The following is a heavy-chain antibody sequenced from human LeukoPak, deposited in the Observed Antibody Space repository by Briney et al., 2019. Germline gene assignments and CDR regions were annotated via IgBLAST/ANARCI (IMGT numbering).Heavy chain of an antibody. Sequence: GGSLRLSCAASGFTFDDYAMHWVRQAPGKGLEWVSGISWNSGSIGYADSVKGRFTICRDHAKNSLYLQMNSLRAEDTALYYCAKDWDYYDSSGYYVVWGQGTLVTVSS. CDR3: AKDWDYYDSSGYYVV. CDR2: ISWNSGSI. J-gene: IGHJ4*02. V-gene: IGHV3-9*01. D-gene: IGHD3-22*01. CDR1: GFTFDDYA.